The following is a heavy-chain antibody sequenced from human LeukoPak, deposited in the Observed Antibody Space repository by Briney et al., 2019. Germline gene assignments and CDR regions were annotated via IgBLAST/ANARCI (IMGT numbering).Heavy chain of an antibody. J-gene: IGHJ4*02. CDR3: ARGGRDTNNEREYDH. D-gene: IGHD1/OR15-1a*01. V-gene: IGHV4-4*07. Sequence: SETLSLTCTVSGGSISYYYWTWIRQPAGKGLEWIGRINTSGSTNYNPSLRSRVTMSVDTSKNQFSLKLSSVTAADTSVYYCARGGRDTNNEREYDHWGQGTLVTVSS. CDR2: INTSGST. CDR1: GGSISYYY.